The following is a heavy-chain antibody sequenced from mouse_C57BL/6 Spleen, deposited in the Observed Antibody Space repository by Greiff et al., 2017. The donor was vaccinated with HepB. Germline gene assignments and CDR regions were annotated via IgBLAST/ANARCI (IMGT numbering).Heavy chain of an antibody. Sequence: QVQLQQPGAELVMPGASVKLSCKASGYTFTSYWMHWVKQRPGQGLEWIGEIDPSDSYTNYNQKFKGKSTLTVDKSSSTAYMQLSSLTSEDSAVYYCARIPYGSRGFAYWGQGTLVTVSA. CDR2: IDPSDSYT. CDR1: GYTFTSYW. D-gene: IGHD1-1*01. V-gene: IGHV1-69*01. CDR3: ARIPYGSRGFAY. J-gene: IGHJ3*01.